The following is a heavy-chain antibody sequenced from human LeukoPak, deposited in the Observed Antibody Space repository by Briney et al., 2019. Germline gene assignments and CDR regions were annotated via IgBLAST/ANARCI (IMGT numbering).Heavy chain of an antibody. CDR1: GFTFSSYA. D-gene: IGHD6-19*01. Sequence: GGSLRLSCAASGFTFSSYAMSWVRQAPGKGLEWVSGISNSGGSTYYADSVKGRFTVSRDNSKNTLCLQMNSLRDEDTAVYYCARGRAVAGTYFDYWGQGTLVTVSS. V-gene: IGHV3-23*01. J-gene: IGHJ4*02. CDR3: ARGRAVAGTYFDY. CDR2: ISNSGGST.